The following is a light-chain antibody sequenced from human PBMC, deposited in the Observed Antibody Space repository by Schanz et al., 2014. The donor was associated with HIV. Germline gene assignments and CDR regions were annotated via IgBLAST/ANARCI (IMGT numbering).Light chain of an antibody. CDR3: QQYSASPRT. CDR2: GAS. Sequence: EIVLTQSPDTLSLSPGERATLSCRASQTVSSSSLAWYQQKPGQSPRLLIYGASTRATGIPDRFSGSGSGTDFTLNISRLEPEDFAVYCCQQYSASPRTFGQGTKVEI. J-gene: IGKJ1*01. V-gene: IGKV3-20*01. CDR1: QTVSSSS.